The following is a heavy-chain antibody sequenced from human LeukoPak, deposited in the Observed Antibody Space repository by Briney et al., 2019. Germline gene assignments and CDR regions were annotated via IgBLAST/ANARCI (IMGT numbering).Heavy chain of an antibody. CDR2: IYYSGST. CDR3: AISSDYYVTPRWYFDL. Sequence: SDTLSLTCTLSGGSISSYYWSWIGQPPRKGLEWIGYIYYSGSTNYNPSLKSRVTISVDTSKNQFSLKLSSVTAADTAVYYCAISSDYYVTPRWYFDLWGRGTLVTVSS. D-gene: IGHD3-10*02. V-gene: IGHV4-59*07. CDR1: GGSISSYY. J-gene: IGHJ2*01.